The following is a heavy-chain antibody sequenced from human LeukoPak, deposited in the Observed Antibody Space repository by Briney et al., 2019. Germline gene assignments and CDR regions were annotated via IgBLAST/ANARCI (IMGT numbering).Heavy chain of an antibody. CDR3: ARSQDSSSSGPYYYYGMDV. Sequence: SETLSLTRTVSGGSISSYYWSWIRQPPGKGLEWIGYIYYSGSTNYNPSLKSRVTISVDTSKNQFSLKLSSVTAADTAVYYCARSQDSSSSGPYYYYGMDVWGQGTTVTVSS. D-gene: IGHD6-6*01. CDR2: IYYSGST. J-gene: IGHJ6*02. CDR1: GGSISSYY. V-gene: IGHV4-59*08.